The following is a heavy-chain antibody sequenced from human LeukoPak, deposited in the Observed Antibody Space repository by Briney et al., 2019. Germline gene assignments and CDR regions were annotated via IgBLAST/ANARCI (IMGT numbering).Heavy chain of an antibody. CDR3: ARDYYYDSSGYYAYLFDY. J-gene: IGHJ4*02. CDR2: ISYDGSNK. CDR1: GFTFSSYA. Sequence: GGSLRLSCAASGFTFSSYAMHWVRQAPGKGLEWVAVISYDGSNKYYADSVKGRFTISRDNSKNTLYLQMNSLRAEDTAVYYCARDYYYDSSGYYAYLFDYWGQGTLVTVSS. V-gene: IGHV3-30*04. D-gene: IGHD3-22*01.